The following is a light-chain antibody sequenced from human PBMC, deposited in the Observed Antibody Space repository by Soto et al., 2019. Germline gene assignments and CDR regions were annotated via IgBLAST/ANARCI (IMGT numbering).Light chain of an antibody. Sequence: QSALTQPASVSGSPGQSITISCTGTSSDVGGYNSVSWYQHHPGKAPKLMIYEVSNRRSEVSNRFSGSKSGNTASLTISGLQTEYEADYYSSAYTTSSTRLYVFGTGTKLTVL. CDR1: SSDVGGYNS. J-gene: IGLJ1*01. CDR3: SAYTTSSTRLYV. V-gene: IGLV2-14*01. CDR2: EVS.